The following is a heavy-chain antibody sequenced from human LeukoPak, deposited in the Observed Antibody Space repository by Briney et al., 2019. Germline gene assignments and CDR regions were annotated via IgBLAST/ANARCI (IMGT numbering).Heavy chain of an antibody. CDR2: IIPIFGTA. CDR1: GGTFSSYA. V-gene: IGHV1-69*01. Sequence: GSSVKVSCKASGGTFSSYAISWVRQAPGQGLEWMGGIIPIFGTASYAQKFQGRVTITADESTSTAHMELSSLRSEDTAVYYCARHTLSAVVAAYNWFDPWAREPWSPSPQ. D-gene: IGHD2-15*01. J-gene: IGHJ5*02. CDR3: ARHTLSAVVAAYNWFDP.